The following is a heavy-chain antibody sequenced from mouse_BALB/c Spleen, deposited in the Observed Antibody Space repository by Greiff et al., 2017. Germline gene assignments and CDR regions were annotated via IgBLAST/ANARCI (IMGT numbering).Heavy chain of an antibody. V-gene: IGHV5-6-3*01. CDR3: ARAHDGFDY. CDR2: INSNGGST. CDR1: GFTFSSYG. J-gene: IGHJ2*01. Sequence: EVHLVESGGGLVQPGGSLKLSCAASGFTFSSYGMSWVRQTPDKRLELVATINSNGGSTYYPDSVKGRFTISRDNAKNTLYLQMSSLKSEDTAMYYCARAHDGFDYWGQGTTLTVSS. D-gene: IGHD2-12*01.